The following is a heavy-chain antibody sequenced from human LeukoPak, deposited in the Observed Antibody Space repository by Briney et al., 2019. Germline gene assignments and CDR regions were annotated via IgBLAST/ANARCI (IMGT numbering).Heavy chain of an antibody. CDR1: GFTFSSYW. J-gene: IGHJ6*03. CDR3: ARGIDNYYYYMDV. Sequence: GESLKISCAASGFTFSSYWMSWVRQAPGKGLEWVANIKQDGSEKYYVDSVKGRFTISRDNAKNSLYLQMHSLRAEDTAVYSCARGIDNYYYYMDVWGKGTTVTVSS. CDR2: IKQDGSEK. V-gene: IGHV3-7*01.